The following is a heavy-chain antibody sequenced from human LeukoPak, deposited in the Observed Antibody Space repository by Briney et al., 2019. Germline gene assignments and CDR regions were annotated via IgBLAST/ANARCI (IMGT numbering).Heavy chain of an antibody. V-gene: IGHV3-21*01. CDR2: ISSSSNYI. CDR1: GFTFGTHS. D-gene: IGHD4-17*01. CDR3: ARVTYGDYSGDY. J-gene: IGHJ4*02. Sequence: GGSLRLSCAASGFTFGTHSMIWVRQAPGKGLEWVSSISSSSNYIFYADSVKGRFTISRDNAKNSLYLQMSSLRAEDTAVYYCARVTYGDYSGDYWGQGTLVTVSS.